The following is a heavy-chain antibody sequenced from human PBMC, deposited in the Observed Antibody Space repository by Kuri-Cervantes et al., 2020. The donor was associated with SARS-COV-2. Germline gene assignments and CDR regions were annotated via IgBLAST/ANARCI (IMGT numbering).Heavy chain of an antibody. CDR1: GFTFSNAW. D-gene: IGHD1-7*01. CDR3: TTDQPFWAGTTGPFDY. J-gene: IGHJ4*02. CDR2: IKSKTDGGTT. V-gene: IGHV3-15*07. Sequence: GESLKISCAASGFTFSNAWMNWVRQAPGKGLEWVGRIKSKTDGGTTDYAAPVKGRFTISRDDSKNTLYLQMNSLKTEDTAVYYCTTDQPFWAGTTGPFDYWGQGTLVTCYS.